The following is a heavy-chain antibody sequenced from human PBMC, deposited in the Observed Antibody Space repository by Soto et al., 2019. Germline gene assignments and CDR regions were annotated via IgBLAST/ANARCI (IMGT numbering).Heavy chain of an antibody. J-gene: IGHJ5*02. D-gene: IGHD2-15*01. V-gene: IGHV1-69*13. CDR3: AREGLRGHPLYCSGGSCYSYNWFDP. CDR1: GGTFSSYA. CDR2: IIPIFGTA. Sequence: GASVKVSCKASGGTFSSYAISWVRQAPGQGLEWMGGIIPIFGTANYAQKFQGRVTITADESTSTAYMELSSLRSEDTAVYYCAREGLRGHPLYCSGGSCYSYNWFDPWGQGTLVTVSS.